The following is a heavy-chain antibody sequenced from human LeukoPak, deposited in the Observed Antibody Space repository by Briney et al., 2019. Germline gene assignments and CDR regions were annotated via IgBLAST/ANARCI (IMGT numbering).Heavy chain of an antibody. Sequence: GGSLRLSCAASGFTFSDYTMNWVRQAPGKGLEWVSYIDLSGSTLYYVDSVKGRFTISRDNAKNSLYLQMNSLRAEDTAVYYCASGIAVAGTRGHWGQGTLVTVSS. CDR3: ASGIAVAGTRGH. CDR2: IDLSGSTL. D-gene: IGHD6-19*01. J-gene: IGHJ4*02. V-gene: IGHV3-48*04. CDR1: GFTFSDYT.